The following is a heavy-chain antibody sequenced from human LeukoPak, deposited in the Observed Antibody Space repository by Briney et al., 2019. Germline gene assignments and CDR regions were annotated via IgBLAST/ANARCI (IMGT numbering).Heavy chain of an antibody. CDR3: ARDRDSIAGYFDF. Sequence: GSSVKVSCKASGGTFSSYAISWVRQAPGQGLEWMGGIIPIFGTANYAQKLQGRVTMTTDTSTSTAYMELRSLRSDDTAVYYCARDRDSIAGYFDFWGQGTLVTVSS. J-gene: IGHJ4*02. V-gene: IGHV1-69*05. CDR2: IIPIFGTA. D-gene: IGHD2/OR15-2a*01. CDR1: GGTFSSYA.